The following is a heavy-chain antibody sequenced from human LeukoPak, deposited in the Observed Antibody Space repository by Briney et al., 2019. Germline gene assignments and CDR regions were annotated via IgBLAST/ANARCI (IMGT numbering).Heavy chain of an antibody. J-gene: IGHJ4*02. CDR3: ARDPPRAAWVFDY. Sequence: GGSLRLSCAASGFTFSNYAMSWVRQAPGKALEWVSAITSGGATTYYAGSVKGRFTISRDNSKNTLYLQMNSLRAEDTAVYYCARDPPRAAWVFDYWGQGTLVSVSS. D-gene: IGHD6-25*01. CDR2: ITSGGATT. V-gene: IGHV3-23*01. CDR1: GFTFSNYA.